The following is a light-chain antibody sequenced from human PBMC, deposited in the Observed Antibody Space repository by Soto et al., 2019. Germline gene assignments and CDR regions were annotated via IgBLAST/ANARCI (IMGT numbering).Light chain of an antibody. CDR1: QGISSH. Sequence: AIRMTQSPSSFYASTGDRVTITCRASQGISSHLAWYNVKPGKAPRLLIYTASYLESGVPSRFRGSGSGTDFTLTISSLQSEEFAVYYCQQYFSYPLSFGGGTKVESK. CDR3: QQYFSYPLS. CDR2: TAS. J-gene: IGKJ4*02. V-gene: IGKV1-8*01.